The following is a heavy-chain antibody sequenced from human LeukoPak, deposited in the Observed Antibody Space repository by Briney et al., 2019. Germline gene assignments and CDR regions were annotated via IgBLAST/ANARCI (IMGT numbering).Heavy chain of an antibody. V-gene: IGHV4-38-2*01. CDR1: GYSISSGYY. D-gene: IGHD3-10*01. J-gene: IGHJ4*02. CDR2: IHHSGRT. Sequence: SETLSLTCAVSGYSISSGYYWGWIRKPPGKGLEWIGSIHHSGRTYSNPSLKSRVTISVDTSENQFSLKLSPVTAADTAVYYCARLVYNGSGIYHYFDYWGQGTLVTVSS. CDR3: ARLVYNGSGIYHYFDY.